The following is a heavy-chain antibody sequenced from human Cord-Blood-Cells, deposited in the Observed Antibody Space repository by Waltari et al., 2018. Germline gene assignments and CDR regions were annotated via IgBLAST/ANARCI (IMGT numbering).Heavy chain of an antibody. D-gene: IGHD3-16*01. CDR3: ARDPAGDSYYFDY. CDR1: GDSASRHSAD. CDR2: TYYRSKWYN. V-gene: IGHV6-1*01. Sequence: QVQLQQSGPGLVKPSQSLSLTCAISGDSASRHSADWHGIRQSPSRGLEWLGRTYYRSKWYNDYAVSVKSRITINPDTSKNQFSLQLNSVTPEDTAVYYCARDPAGDSYYFDYWGQGTLVTVSS. J-gene: IGHJ4*02.